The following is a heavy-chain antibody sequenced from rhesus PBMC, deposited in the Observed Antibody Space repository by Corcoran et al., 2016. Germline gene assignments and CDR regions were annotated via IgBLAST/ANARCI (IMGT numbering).Heavy chain of an antibody. D-gene: IGHD1-26*01. CDR3: ARDCNYVAFDY. V-gene: IGHV1-200*01. CDR1: GYSFTSYS. J-gene: IGHJ4*01. CDR2: IAQRNGNT. Sequence: QVQLVQSGAAVTKPGSSVKLSCKASGYSFTSYSINWVRQAPGQGLEWMGGIAQRNGNTGDAQRFQGRVSMTRDTSTSTVYMELSSLRSEDTAVYYCARDCNYVAFDYWGQGVLVTVSS.